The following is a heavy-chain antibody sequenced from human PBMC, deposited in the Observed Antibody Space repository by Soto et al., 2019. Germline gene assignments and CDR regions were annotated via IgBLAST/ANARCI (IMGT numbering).Heavy chain of an antibody. CDR3: VASVFSFDY. V-gene: IGHV3-30*01. J-gene: IGHJ4*02. D-gene: IGHD2-8*01. CDR1: GFTFSTSA. Sequence: HVQLVESGGGVVQPGRSLRLSCAASGFTFSTSAMHWVRQSPGKGLEWVAVISYDGTNEHYEDSVKGRFTVSRDNSRNKLSLQMNSLRPEDTAMYYCVASVFSFDYWGQGSLVTVSS. CDR2: ISYDGTNE.